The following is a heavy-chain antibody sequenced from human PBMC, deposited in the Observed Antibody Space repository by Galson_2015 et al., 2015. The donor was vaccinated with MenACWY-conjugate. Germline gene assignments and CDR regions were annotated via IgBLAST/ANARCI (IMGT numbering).Heavy chain of an antibody. V-gene: IGHV3-74*01. J-gene: IGHJ4*02. CDR3: ARLGGNYRTTSHFDY. CDR1: STYW. Sequence: STYWMHWVRQAPGKGLVWVSRINSDGRSTSYADSVKGRFTISRDNAKNTLYLQMNSLRAEDTAVYYCARLGGNYRTTSHFDYWGQGTLVTVSS. D-gene: IGHD1-26*01. CDR2: INSDGRST.